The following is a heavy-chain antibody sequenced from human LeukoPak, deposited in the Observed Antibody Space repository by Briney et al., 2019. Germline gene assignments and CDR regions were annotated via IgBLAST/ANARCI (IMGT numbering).Heavy chain of an antibody. V-gene: IGHV3-23*01. CDR1: GFTFSSYA. J-gene: IGHJ4*02. CDR3: AKAPARDYYDSSGYSH. CDR2: ISGSGGST. Sequence: PGGSLRLSCAASGFTFSSYAMSWVRQAPGKGLEWVSAISGSGGSTYYADSVKGRFTISRDNSKNTLYLQMNSLRAEDTAVYYCAKAPARDYYDSSGYSHWGQGTLVTVSS. D-gene: IGHD3-22*01.